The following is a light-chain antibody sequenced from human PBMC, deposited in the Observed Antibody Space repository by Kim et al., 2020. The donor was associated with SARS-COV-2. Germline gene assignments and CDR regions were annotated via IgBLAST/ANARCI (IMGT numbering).Light chain of an antibody. CDR3: SSYTSRSSWV. Sequence: QSALTQPASVSGSPGQSITISCTGTSSDVGGFKHVSWYQQHSGKAPKLIIYDVNNRPSGVSNRFFGSKSDNTASLTISGLQAEDEADYYCSSYTSRSSWVFGGGTKLTVL. CDR1: SSDVGGFKH. CDR2: DVN. V-gene: IGLV2-14*03. J-gene: IGLJ3*02.